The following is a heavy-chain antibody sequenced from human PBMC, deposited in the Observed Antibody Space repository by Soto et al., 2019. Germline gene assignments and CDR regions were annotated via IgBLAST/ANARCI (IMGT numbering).Heavy chain of an antibody. CDR3: ARGTTNFNF. D-gene: IGHD1-1*01. V-gene: IGHV3-30*03. Sequence: GGSLRLSCAASGFTFSSYGMHWVRQAPGKGLEWVAVISYDGSNKYYADSVKGRFTISRDNANNTLFLQMSSLRTEDTAVYYCARGTTNFNFWGQGTLVTVSS. J-gene: IGHJ4*02. CDR2: ISYDGSNK. CDR1: GFTFSSYG.